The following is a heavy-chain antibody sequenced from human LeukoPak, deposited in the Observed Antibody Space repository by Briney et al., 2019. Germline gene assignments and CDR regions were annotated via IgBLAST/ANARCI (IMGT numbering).Heavy chain of an antibody. V-gene: IGHV4-31*03. CDR2: IYYSGST. CDR3: AREAGIVDTIFGAVIYYFDY. CDR1: GGSISSGGYY. J-gene: IGHJ4*02. D-gene: IGHD3-3*01. Sequence: SQTLSLTCTVSGGSISSGGYYWSWIRQHPGKGLEWIGYIYYSGSTYYNPSLKSRVTISVDTSKNQFSLKLSSVTAADTAVYYCAREAGIVDTIFGAVIYYFDYWGQGTLVTVSS.